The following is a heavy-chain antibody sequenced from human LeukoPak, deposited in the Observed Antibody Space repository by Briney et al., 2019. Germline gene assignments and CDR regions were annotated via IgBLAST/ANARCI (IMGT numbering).Heavy chain of an antibody. D-gene: IGHD6-19*01. J-gene: IGHJ4*02. CDR3: ARDRAYSSGPFDY. CDR1: GFTFCDYY. CDR2: ISSSGSTI. Sequence: PGGSLRLSCAASGFTFCDYYMSWIRQAPGKGLEWVSYISSSGSTIYYADSVKGRFTISRDNAKNSLYLQMNSLRAEDTAVYYCARDRAYSSGPFDYWGQGTLVTVSS. V-gene: IGHV3-11*01.